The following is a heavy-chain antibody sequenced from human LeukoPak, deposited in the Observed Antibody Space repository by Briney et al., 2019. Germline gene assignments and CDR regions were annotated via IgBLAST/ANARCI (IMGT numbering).Heavy chain of an antibody. CDR2: IYYSGST. J-gene: IGHJ4*02. CDR3: ARDGGGEYYFDY. V-gene: IGHV4-59*01. D-gene: IGHD3-16*01. CDR1: GGSISSYY. Sequence: SETLSLTCTVSGGSISSYYWSWIRQPSGKGLEWIGYIYYSGSTNYNPSLKSRVTISVDTSKNQFSLKLSSVTAADTAVYYCARDGGGEYYFDYWGQGTLVTVSS.